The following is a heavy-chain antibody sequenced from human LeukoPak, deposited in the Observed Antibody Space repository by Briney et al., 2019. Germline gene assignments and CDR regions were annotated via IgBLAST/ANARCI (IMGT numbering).Heavy chain of an antibody. D-gene: IGHD3-9*01. CDR3: ARGRSGVRYFDWLLRYFDY. J-gene: IGHJ4*02. CDR1: GGSFSGYY. Sequence: KTSETLSLTCAVYGGSFSGYYWSWIRQPPGKGLEWIGGINHSGSTNYNPSLKSRVTISVDTSKNQFSLKLSSVTAADTAVYYCARGRSGVRYFDWLLRYFDYWGQGTLVTVSS. V-gene: IGHV4-34*01. CDR2: INHSGST.